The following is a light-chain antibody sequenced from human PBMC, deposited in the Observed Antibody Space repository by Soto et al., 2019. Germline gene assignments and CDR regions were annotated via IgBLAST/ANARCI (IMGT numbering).Light chain of an antibody. CDR2: DAS. Sequence: EIVLTQSPATLSLSPGDRVTLSCRASQSVSSFLAWYQQKPGQAPRLLIYDASNRATGIPARFSGSGSGTDFTLTISSLEPEDFAVYYCQQRSSWPHTFGGGAKVEIK. CDR1: QSVSSF. V-gene: IGKV3-11*01. CDR3: QQRSSWPHT. J-gene: IGKJ4*01.